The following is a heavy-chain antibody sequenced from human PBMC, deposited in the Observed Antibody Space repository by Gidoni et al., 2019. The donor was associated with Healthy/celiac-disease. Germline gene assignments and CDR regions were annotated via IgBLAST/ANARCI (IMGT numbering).Heavy chain of an antibody. CDR2: ISSSSSYT. D-gene: IGHD3-3*01. V-gene: IGHV3-11*06. J-gene: IGHJ6*02. Sequence: QVQLVESGGGLVKPGGSLRLSCAASGFTFSDYYMSWIRQAPGKGLEWVSYISSSSSYTNYADSVKGRFTISRDNAKNSLYLQMNSLRAEDTAVYYCARDRSLRFLEWSILYYYYGMDVWGQGTTVTVSS. CDR1: GFTFSDYY. CDR3: ARDRSLRFLEWSILYYYYGMDV.